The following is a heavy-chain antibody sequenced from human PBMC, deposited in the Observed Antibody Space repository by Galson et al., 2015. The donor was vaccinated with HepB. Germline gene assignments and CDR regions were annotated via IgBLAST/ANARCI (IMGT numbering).Heavy chain of an antibody. CDR1: GFSLSTSGMC. CDR2: IDWDDDK. V-gene: IGHV2-70*01. Sequence: PALVKPTQTLTLTCTFSGFSLSTSGMCVSWIRQPPGKALEWLALIDWDDDKYYSTSLKTRLTISKDTSKNQVVLTMTNMDPVDTATYYCARTTSTVTIFGVVGYNWFDPWGQGTLVTVSS. J-gene: IGHJ5*02. D-gene: IGHD3-3*01. CDR3: ARTTSTVTIFGVVGYNWFDP.